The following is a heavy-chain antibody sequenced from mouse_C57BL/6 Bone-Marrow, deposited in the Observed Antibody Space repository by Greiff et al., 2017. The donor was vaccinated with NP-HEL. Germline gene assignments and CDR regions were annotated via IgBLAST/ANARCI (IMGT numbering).Heavy chain of an antibody. CDR2: ILPGSGST. CDR3: AREGRRWQGGFDY. J-gene: IGHJ3*01. V-gene: IGHV1-9*01. CDR1: GYTFTGYW. Sequence: QVQLQQSGAELMKPGASVKLSCKATGYTFTGYWIEWVKQRPGHGLEWIGEILPGSGSTNYNEKFKGKATFTADTSSNTAYMQLSSLTTEDSAIDYCAREGRRWQGGFDYWGQGTMVTVSA. D-gene: IGHD2-3*01.